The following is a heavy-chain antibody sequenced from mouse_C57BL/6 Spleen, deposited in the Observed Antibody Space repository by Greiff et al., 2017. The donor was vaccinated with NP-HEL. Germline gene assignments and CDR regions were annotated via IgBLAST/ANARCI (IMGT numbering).Heavy chain of an antibody. D-gene: IGHD1-1*01. CDR3: AKFIGDAMDY. V-gene: IGHV5-17*01. J-gene: IGHJ4*01. Sequence: EVKLVESGGGLVKPGGSLKLSCAASGFTFSDYGMHWVRQAPEKGLEWVAYISRGSSTTYYADTVKGRFTISRDNSKNTLFLQMTSLRSEDTAMYYCAKFIGDAMDYWGQGTSVTVSS. CDR1: GFTFSDYG. CDR2: ISRGSSTT.